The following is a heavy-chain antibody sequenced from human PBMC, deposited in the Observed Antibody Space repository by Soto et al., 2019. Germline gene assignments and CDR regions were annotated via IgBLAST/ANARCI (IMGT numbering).Heavy chain of an antibody. D-gene: IGHD1-26*01. CDR1: GGTFSSYT. CDR3: ASGGYSGSYDY. J-gene: IGHJ4*02. V-gene: IGHV1-69*02. Sequence: QVQLVQSGAEVKKPGSSVKVSCKASGGTFSSYTISWVRQAPGQGLEWMGRIIPILGIANYAQKFQGRVTIPADKSTSTAYMELSSLRSEDTAVYYCASGGYSGSYDYWGQGTLVTVSS. CDR2: IIPILGIA.